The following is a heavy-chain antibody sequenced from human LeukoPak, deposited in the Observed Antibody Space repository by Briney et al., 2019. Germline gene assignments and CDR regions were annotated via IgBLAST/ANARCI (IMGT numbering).Heavy chain of an antibody. CDR1: GFPFISYG. CDR2: ISANNGDT. Sequence: ASVKVSCKASGFPFISYGVIWVRQAPGQGLEWIGWISANNGDTNYVQKFQGRVTMTTDTSTSTAYMELRNLRSEDTAVYYCARGDIDASGYRLNWFDPWGQGTLATVSS. CDR3: ARGDIDASGYRLNWFDP. J-gene: IGHJ5*02. V-gene: IGHV1-18*01. D-gene: IGHD3-22*01.